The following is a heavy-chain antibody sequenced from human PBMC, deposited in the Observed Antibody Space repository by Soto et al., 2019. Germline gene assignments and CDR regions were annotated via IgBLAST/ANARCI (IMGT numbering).Heavy chain of an antibody. J-gene: IGHJ6*02. CDR1: GYTFTDYG. Sequence: ASVKVSCKASGYTFTDYGISWVRQAPGQGLEWMGWISTYNGNTNYAQKLQGRVTMTTDTSTTTAYMEVRSLRSDDTAVYYCARDRGGYYGSGSYPLDYYHGMDVWGQGTTVTVS. CDR2: ISTYNGNT. V-gene: IGHV1-18*01. CDR3: ARDRGGYYGSGSYPLDYYHGMDV. D-gene: IGHD3-10*01.